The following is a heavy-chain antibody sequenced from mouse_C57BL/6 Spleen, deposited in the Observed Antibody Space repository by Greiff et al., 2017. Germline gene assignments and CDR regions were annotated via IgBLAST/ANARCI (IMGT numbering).Heavy chain of an antibody. V-gene: IGHV6-6*01. Sequence: EVQGVESGGGLVQPGGSMKLSCAASGFTFSDAWMDWVRQSPEKGLEWVAEIRNKANNHATYYAESVKGRFTISRDDSKSSVYLQMNSLRAEDTGIYYCTRLTTVPPYAMDYWGQRTSVTVSS. CDR1: GFTFSDAW. J-gene: IGHJ4*01. CDR2: IRNKANNHAT. CDR3: TRLTTVPPYAMDY. D-gene: IGHD1-1*01.